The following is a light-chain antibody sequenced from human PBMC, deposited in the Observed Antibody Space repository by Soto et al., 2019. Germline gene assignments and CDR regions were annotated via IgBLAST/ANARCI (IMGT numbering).Light chain of an antibody. CDR3: QHYRSAPFT. Sequence: EIVLTQSPGILSLSPGERATLACRASQSISSAHLAWYQQRPGQSPRLLIYGASSRTTVVPDRVSGSGSGTDFTLTISRLEPEYFAVYYCQHYRSAPFTFGPGTKVDIK. CDR2: GAS. CDR1: QSISSAH. V-gene: IGKV3-20*01. J-gene: IGKJ3*01.